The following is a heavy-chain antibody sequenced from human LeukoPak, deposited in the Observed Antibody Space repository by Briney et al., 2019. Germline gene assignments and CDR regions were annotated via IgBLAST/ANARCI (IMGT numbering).Heavy chain of an antibody. CDR3: ATQLRFLEWFSY. CDR2: ISGSGGST. J-gene: IGHJ4*02. CDR1: GFTFSSYA. D-gene: IGHD3-3*01. V-gene: IGHV3-23*01. Sequence: GGSLRLSCAASGFTFSSYAMSWVRQAPGKGLEWVSAISGSGGSTYYADSVKGRFTISRDNSKNTLYLQMNSLRAEDTAVYYCATQLRFLEWFSYWGQGTLVTVSS.